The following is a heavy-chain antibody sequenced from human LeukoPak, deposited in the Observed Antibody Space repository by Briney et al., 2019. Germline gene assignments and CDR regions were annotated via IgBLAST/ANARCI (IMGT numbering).Heavy chain of an antibody. V-gene: IGHV1-2*02. J-gene: IGHJ4*02. Sequence: GGSLRLSCAASGFTFSSYGMHWVRQAPGQGLEWMGWINPNSGGTNYAQKFQGRVTMTRDTSISTAYMELSRLRSDDAAVYYCARGDYGDPNDYWGQGTLVTVSS. CDR2: INPNSGGT. D-gene: IGHD4-17*01. CDR3: ARGDYGDPNDY. CDR1: GFTFSSYG.